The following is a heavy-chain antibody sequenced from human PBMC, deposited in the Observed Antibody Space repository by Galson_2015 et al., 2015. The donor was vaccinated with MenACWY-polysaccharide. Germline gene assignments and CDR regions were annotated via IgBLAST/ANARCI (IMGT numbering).Heavy chain of an antibody. V-gene: IGHV4-39*07. Sequence: ETLSLACTVSGGSISSSSYYWGWIRQPPGKGLEWIGSIYYSGSTYYNPSLKSRVTISVDTFENQFSLKLSSVTAADTAVYYCARVSSGYYKRFDYWGQGTLVTVSS. J-gene: IGHJ4*02. CDR2: IYYSGST. CDR1: GGSISSSSYY. CDR3: ARVSSGYYKRFDY. D-gene: IGHD3-22*01.